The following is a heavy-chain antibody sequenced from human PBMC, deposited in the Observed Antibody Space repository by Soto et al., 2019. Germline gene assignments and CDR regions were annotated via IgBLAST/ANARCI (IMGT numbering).Heavy chain of an antibody. J-gene: IGHJ4*02. CDR3: SRARLGGYKFDL. D-gene: IGHD5-12*01. V-gene: IGHV3-11*01. Sequence: QVQLVESGGGLVKPGGSLRLSWAASGFTFSDYYMSWIRQAPGKGPEWLSYISSGGSSIFYADSLKGRFTVSRDNAKNSLYLEMNRLTAADTAVYFCSRARLGGYKFDLWGQGTLVTVSS. CDR1: GFTFSDYY. CDR2: ISSGGSSI.